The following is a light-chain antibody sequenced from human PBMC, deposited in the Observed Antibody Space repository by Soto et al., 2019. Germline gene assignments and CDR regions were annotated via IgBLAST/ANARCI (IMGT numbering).Light chain of an antibody. CDR2: EVS. CDR3: CSYAGSSTYYV. J-gene: IGLJ1*01. CDR1: SSDVGTYNL. Sequence: QSALTQPASVAGSPGQSITISCTGTSSDVGTYNLVSWYQQHPGKAPKLMIYEVSERPSGVSNRFSGSKSGNTASLTISGRQADDEADYYCCSYAGSSTYYVFGIGTKLTVL. V-gene: IGLV2-23*02.